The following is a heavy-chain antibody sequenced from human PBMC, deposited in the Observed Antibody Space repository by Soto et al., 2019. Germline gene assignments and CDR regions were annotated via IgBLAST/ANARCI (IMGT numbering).Heavy chain of an antibody. CDR3: TKGGYDLIYYFGMDA. CDR1: GFTFHEYA. J-gene: IGHJ6*02. Sequence: EVQLIESGGGWVQPGTSLRVSCAASGFTFHEYAMHWVRQAPGKGLEWVSGISSDGDTIAYADSVQGRFTVFRDNAKNSLYLQMNSLTAEDTALYYCTKGGYDLIYYFGMDAWGQGTTVTVSS. V-gene: IGHV3-9*01. CDR2: ISSDGDTI. D-gene: IGHD5-12*01.